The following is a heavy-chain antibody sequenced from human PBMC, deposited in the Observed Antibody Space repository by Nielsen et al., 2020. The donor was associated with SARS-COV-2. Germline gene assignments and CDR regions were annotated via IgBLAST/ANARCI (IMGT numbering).Heavy chain of an antibody. Sequence: GESLKISCAASGFTVNTNYMSWVRQAPGKGLEWVSVIYGGGANTRYADSVRGRFIISRDNAKNTVYLQLNSLRADDTATYYCARHRRGGDFYYWGQGTLVIASS. V-gene: IGHV3-53*01. J-gene: IGHJ4*02. D-gene: IGHD4-17*01. CDR3: ARHRRGGDFYY. CDR1: GFTVNTNY. CDR2: IYGGGANT.